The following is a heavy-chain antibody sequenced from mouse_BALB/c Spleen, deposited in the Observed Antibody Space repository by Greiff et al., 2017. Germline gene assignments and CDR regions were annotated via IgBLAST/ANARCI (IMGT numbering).Heavy chain of an antibody. V-gene: IGHV1-4*01. D-gene: IGHD1-1*01. Sequence: QVQLQQSGAELARPGASVKMSCKASGYTFTSYTMHWVKQRPGQGLEWIGYINPSSGYTNYNQKFKDKATLTADKSSSTAYMQLSSLTSEDSAVYYCARSRIGTTVVPVWGQGTTLTVSS. CDR3: ARSRIGTTVVPV. CDR2: INPSSGYT. J-gene: IGHJ2*01. CDR1: GYTFTSYT.